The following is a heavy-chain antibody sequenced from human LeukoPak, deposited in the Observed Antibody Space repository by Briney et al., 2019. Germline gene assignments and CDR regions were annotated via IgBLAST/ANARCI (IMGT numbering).Heavy chain of an antibody. CDR3: ARGGIAGRPVYYYYMDV. J-gene: IGHJ6*03. D-gene: IGHD6-6*01. CDR2: ISAVSTYI. Sequence: PGASLKLSCKASGYTFSGYYMHWVRQAPGQGLEWVSSISAVSTYIYYADSVKGRFTISRDNVEKAAYLELSGLTAHDTAIYYCARGGIAGRPVYYYYMDVWGKGTTVTVSS. CDR1: GYTFSGYY. V-gene: IGHV3-21*01.